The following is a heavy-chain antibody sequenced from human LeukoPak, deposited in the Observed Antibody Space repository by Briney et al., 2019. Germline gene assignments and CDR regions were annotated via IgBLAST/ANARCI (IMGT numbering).Heavy chain of an antibody. CDR1: GFTLSSYA. Sequence: PGGSLRLSCAASGFTLSSYAMSWVRQAPGKGLEWVSAISGSGGSTYYADSVKGRFTISRDNSKNTLYLQMNSLRAEDTAVYYCAKTTKDIVVVPAAMPYWGQGTLVTVSS. CDR2: ISGSGGST. CDR3: AKTTKDIVVVPAAMPY. D-gene: IGHD2-2*01. J-gene: IGHJ4*02. V-gene: IGHV3-23*01.